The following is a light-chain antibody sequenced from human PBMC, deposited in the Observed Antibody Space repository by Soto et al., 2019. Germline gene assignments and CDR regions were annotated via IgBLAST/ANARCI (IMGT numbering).Light chain of an antibody. J-gene: IGKJ2*01. Sequence: EIVMTQSPATLSVSPGERSTLSCRASQSVSSNLAWYQQKPGQAPRLLIYGASTRATGIPARFSGSGSGTEFTLTISSLQPEDFGTYYCQQANSFPFIFAQGTKVDIK. CDR2: GAS. CDR1: QSVSSN. CDR3: QQANSFPFI. V-gene: IGKV3-15*01.